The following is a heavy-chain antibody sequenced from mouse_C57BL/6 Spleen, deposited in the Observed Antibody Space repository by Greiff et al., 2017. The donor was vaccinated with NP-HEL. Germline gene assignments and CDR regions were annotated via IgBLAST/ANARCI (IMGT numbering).Heavy chain of an antibody. CDR3: ARGPGLGY. CDR1: GFTFSSYG. J-gene: IGHJ2*01. V-gene: IGHV5-6*02. Sequence: EVKLVESGGDLVKPGGSLKLSCAASGFTFSSYGMSWVRQTPDKRLEWVATISSGGSYTYYPDSVKGRFTISRDNAKNTLYLQMSSLKSEDTAMYYFARGPGLGYWGQGTTLTVSS. CDR2: ISSGGSYT.